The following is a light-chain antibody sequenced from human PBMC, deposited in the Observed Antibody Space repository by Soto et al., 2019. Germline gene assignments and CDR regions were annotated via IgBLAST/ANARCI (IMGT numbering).Light chain of an antibody. CDR3: QQYGSSPRT. CDR2: WAS. Sequence: DLVMNQSPDSLAVSMGERATINCKSSQSVLSSSNNLNYLAWYQQKPGQPPKLLIYWASTRESGVPDRFSGSGSGTDFTLTISRLEPEDFAVYYCQQYGSSPRTFGQGTRLEI. CDR1: QSVLSSSNNLNY. V-gene: IGKV4-1*01. J-gene: IGKJ5*01.